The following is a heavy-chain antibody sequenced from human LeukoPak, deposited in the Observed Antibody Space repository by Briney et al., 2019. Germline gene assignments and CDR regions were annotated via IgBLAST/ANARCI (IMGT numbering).Heavy chain of an antibody. CDR3: AKAGYTTSWDLDY. Sequence: GGSLRLSCAASGFTFSSYAMSWVRQAPGKGLEWVLSISGSGGSTYYADPVKGRFTISRDNSKNTLYLQMNSLRAEDTAVYYCAKAGYTTSWDLDYWGQGTLVTVSS. D-gene: IGHD6-13*01. CDR2: ISGSGGST. J-gene: IGHJ4*02. V-gene: IGHV3-23*01. CDR1: GFTFSSYA.